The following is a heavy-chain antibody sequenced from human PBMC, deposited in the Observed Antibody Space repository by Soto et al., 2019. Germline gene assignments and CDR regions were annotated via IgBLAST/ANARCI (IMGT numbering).Heavy chain of an antibody. J-gene: IGHJ6*02. CDR2: IYYSGST. V-gene: IGHV4-39*01. CDR1: GGSISSSSYY. D-gene: IGHD3-9*01. Sequence: PSETLSLTCTVSGGSISSSSYYWGWIRQPPGKGLEWIGSIYYSGSTYYSPSLKSRVTISVDTSKNQFSLKLSSVTAADTAVYYCARLGGYFDWLLPLNYYGMDVWGQGTTVTVSS. CDR3: ARLGGYFDWLLPLNYYGMDV.